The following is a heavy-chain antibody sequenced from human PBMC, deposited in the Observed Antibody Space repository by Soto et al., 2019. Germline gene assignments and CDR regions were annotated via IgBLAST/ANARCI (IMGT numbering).Heavy chain of an antibody. Sequence: QLQLQESGPGLVKPSETLSLTCSVSGGSISSSSYYWGWIRQPPGKGLEWIGSIYYSGSIYYNPSPKRRFTISVDTSKNQFALKLSSVTAAETAVYYCARQSSGWYNWFDPWGQGTLVTVSS. CDR1: GGSISSSSYY. D-gene: IGHD6-19*01. J-gene: IGHJ5*02. V-gene: IGHV4-39*01. CDR3: ARQSSGWYNWFDP. CDR2: IYYSGSI.